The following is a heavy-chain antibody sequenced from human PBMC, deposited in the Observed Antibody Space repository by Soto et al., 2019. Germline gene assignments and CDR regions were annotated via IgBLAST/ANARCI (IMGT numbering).Heavy chain of an antibody. CDR1: GFTFSDYY. CDR2: IDNSGTIK. CDR3: ARIEGDCSGGSCYSGGFDY. V-gene: IGHV3-11*01. D-gene: IGHD2-15*01. Sequence: PGGSLRLSCAASGFTFSDYYMTWIRQAPGKGLEWVSYIDNSGTIKYYADSVKGRFTISRDNTKNSLSLQMNSLGAEDTAIYYCARIEGDCSGGSCYSGGFDYWGQGALVTVSS. J-gene: IGHJ4*02.